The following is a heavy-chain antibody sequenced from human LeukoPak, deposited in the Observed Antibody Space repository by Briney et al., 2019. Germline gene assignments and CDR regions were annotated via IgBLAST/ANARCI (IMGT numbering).Heavy chain of an antibody. V-gene: IGHV4-34*01. J-gene: IGHJ4*02. CDR2: INHSGST. CDR3: ARGQGIYYDSSGYYYRRGTYFDY. D-gene: IGHD3-22*01. Sequence: PSETLSLTCAAYGGSFGGYYWSWIRQPPGKGLEWIGEINHSGSTNYNPSLKSRVTISVDTSKNQFSLKLSSVTAADTAVYYCARGQGIYYDSSGYYYRRGTYFDYWGQGTLVTVSS. CDR1: GGSFGGYY.